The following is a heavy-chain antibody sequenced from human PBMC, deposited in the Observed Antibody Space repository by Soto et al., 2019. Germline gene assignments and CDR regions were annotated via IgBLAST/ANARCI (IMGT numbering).Heavy chain of an antibody. CDR3: ARGRIVVVPAAILPFYYYAMDV. CDR1: GGTFRSYA. V-gene: IGHV1-69*06. CDR2: IIPIFGTA. D-gene: IGHD2-2*01. J-gene: IGHJ6*04. Sequence: SVQVSCQASGGTFRSYAISWVRQAPGQGLEWMGGIIPIFGTANYAQKFQGRVTITADKSTSTAYMELSSLRSEDTAVYYCARGRIVVVPAAILPFYYYAMDVWGNGARVTVP.